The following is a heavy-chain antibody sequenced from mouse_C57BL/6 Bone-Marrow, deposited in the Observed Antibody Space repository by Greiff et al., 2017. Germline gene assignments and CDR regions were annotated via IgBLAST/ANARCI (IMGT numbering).Heavy chain of an antibody. D-gene: IGHD6-1*01. J-gene: IGHJ2*01. CDR3: ARGPLYYFDY. CDR1: GYTFTDYY. CDR2: INPNNGGT. Sequence: VQLQQSGPELVKPGASVKISCKASGYTFTDYYMNWVKQSHGKSLEWIGDINPNNGGTSYNQKFKGKATLTVDKSSSTAYMELRSLTSEDSAVYYCARGPLYYFDYWGQGTTLTVSS. V-gene: IGHV1-26*01.